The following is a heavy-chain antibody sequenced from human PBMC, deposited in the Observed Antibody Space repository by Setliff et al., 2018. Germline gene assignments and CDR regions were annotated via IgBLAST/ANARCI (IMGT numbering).Heavy chain of an antibody. J-gene: IGHJ4*02. CDR3: ARASPHHPYDSSGYYYGDY. CDR2: ISAYNDNT. V-gene: IGHV1-18*01. D-gene: IGHD3-22*01. Sequence: ASVKVSCKTSGYTFTSYAISWVRQAPGQGLEWMGWISAYNDNTNYAQKFQGRVAMTTDTSTSTAYMELTSLRSDDTAVYYCARASPHHPYDSSGYYYGDYWGQGTLVTVSS. CDR1: GYTFTSYA.